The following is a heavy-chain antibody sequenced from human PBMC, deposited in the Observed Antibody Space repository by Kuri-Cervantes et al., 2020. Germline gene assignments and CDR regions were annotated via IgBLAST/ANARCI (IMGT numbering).Heavy chain of an antibody. CDR2: ISYDGSNK. D-gene: IGHD5-18*01. J-gene: IGHJ6*02. CDR3: ARGLGMDTAMVTWFNYYYYGMDV. CDR1: GFTFSSYA. V-gene: IGHV3-30-3*01. Sequence: GGSLRLSCAASGFTFSSYAMHWVRQAPGKGLEWVAVISYDGSNKYYADSVKGRFTISRDNSKNTLYLQMNSLRAEDTAVYYCARGLGMDTAMVTWFNYYYYGMDVWGQGTTVTVSS.